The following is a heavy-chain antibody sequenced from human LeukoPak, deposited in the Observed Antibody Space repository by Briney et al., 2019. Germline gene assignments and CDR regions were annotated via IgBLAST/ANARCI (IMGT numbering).Heavy chain of an antibody. CDR2: MNPNSGNT. J-gene: IGHJ4*02. CDR3: ARFTVTGDPGDY. Sequence: GASVKVSCEASGYAFTSYDINWVRQATGQGPEWMGWMNPNSGNTAYAQKFQGRVTLTRNTSISTAYMELSSLRSEDTAVYYCARFTVTGDPGDYWGQGTLVTVSS. CDR1: GYAFTSYD. D-gene: IGHD7-27*01. V-gene: IGHV1-8*01.